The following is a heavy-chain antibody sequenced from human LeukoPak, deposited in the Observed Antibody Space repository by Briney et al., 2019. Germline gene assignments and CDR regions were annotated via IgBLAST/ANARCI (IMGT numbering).Heavy chain of an antibody. V-gene: IGHV4-31*03. CDR3: ARYSLGCFDY. CDR2: IYYSGST. J-gene: IGHJ4*02. D-gene: IGHD5-18*01. CDR1: GGSISSGGYY. Sequence: PSETLSLTCTVSGGSISSGGYYWSWIRQHPGKGLEWIGYIYYSGSTYYNPSLKSRVTISVDTSKNQFSLKLSSVTAAGTAVYYCARYSLGCFDYWGQGTLVTVSS.